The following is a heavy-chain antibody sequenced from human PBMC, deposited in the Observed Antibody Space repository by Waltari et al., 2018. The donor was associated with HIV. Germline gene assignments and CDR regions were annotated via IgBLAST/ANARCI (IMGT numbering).Heavy chain of an antibody. V-gene: IGHV4-39*01. CDR2: VYYSGST. D-gene: IGHD4-17*01. Sequence: QLQLQESGPGLVKPSETLSLTRTVPGGSIISNVYYWGWLRQPPGKGLEWIGSVYYSGSTDHNPSLKSRVTISVDTSKNQFYLRLRSVTAADTAVYYCAPRDYGDYQFDYWGRGTLVTVSS. J-gene: IGHJ4*02. CDR1: GGSIISNVYY. CDR3: APRDYGDYQFDY.